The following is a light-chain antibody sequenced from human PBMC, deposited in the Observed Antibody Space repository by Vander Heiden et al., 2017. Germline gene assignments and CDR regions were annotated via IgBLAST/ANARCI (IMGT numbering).Light chain of an antibody. CDR2: KDS. V-gene: IGLV3-25*03. CDR3: QSADSSGTYVI. CDR1: ALPKQY. J-gene: IGLJ2*01. Sequence: SYELTQPPSVSVSPGQTARITCSGDALPKQYAYWYQQKPGQAPVLVIYKDSERPSGIPKRFSGSGSGTTVTLTISGVQAEDEADYYCQSADSSGTYVIFGGGTKLTVL.